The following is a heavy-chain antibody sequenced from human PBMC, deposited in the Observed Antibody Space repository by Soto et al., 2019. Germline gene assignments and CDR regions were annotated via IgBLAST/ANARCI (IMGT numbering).Heavy chain of an antibody. V-gene: IGHV1-18*01. D-gene: IGHD6-13*01. CDR2: ISAYNGNT. CDR1: GYTFTSYG. Sequence: ASVKVSCKASGYTFTSYGISWVRQAPGQGLEWMGWISAYNGNTNYAQKLQGRVTMTTDTSMSTAYMELRSLRSDDTAVYYCARVIAAAVPYYYYYMDVWGKGTTVTVSS. CDR3: ARVIAAAVPYYYYYMDV. J-gene: IGHJ6*03.